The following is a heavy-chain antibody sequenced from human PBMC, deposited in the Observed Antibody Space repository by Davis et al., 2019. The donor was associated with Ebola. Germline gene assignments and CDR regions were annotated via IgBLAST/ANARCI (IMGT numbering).Heavy chain of an antibody. D-gene: IGHD5-12*01. CDR2: MNPNSGNT. V-gene: IGHV1-8*01. Sequence: AASVKVSCKASGYTFTSYDINWVRQATEQGLEWMGWMNPNSGNTGYAQKFQGRVTMTRSTSISTAYMELSSLRSEDTAVYYCARGRGAGGYDLHWGQGTLVTVSS. CDR1: GYTFTSYD. CDR3: ARGRGAGGYDLH. J-gene: IGHJ4*02.